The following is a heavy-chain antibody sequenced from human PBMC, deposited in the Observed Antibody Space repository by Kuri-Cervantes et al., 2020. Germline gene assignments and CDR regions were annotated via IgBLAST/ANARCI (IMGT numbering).Heavy chain of an antibody. J-gene: IGHJ6*02. CDR1: GFTFSSYS. CDR2: ISSSSSTI. CDR3: ARDYGDYDGDYYYYGMDV. Sequence: GESLKISCAASGFTFSSYSMNWVRQAPGKGLGWVSYISSSSSTIYYADSVKGRFTISRDNAKNSLYLQMNSLRDEDTAVYYWARDYGDYDGDYYYYGMDVWGQGTTVTVSS. V-gene: IGHV3-48*02. D-gene: IGHD4-17*01.